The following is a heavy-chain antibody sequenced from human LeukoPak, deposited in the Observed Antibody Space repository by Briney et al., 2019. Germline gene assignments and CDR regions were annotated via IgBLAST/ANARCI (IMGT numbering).Heavy chain of an antibody. CDR1: GFTFSNYT. CDR3: ARGAYQIVVVTAPTY. D-gene: IGHD2-21*02. CDR2: LTSDGSNK. Sequence: GGSLRLSCAASGFTFSNYTMHWVRQAPGKGLEWVAVLTSDGSNKYYADSVKGRFTISRDISKNTLYLQMTGLRAEDTAVYYCARGAYQIVVVTAPTYWGQGTLVTVSS. J-gene: IGHJ4*02. V-gene: IGHV3-30-3*01.